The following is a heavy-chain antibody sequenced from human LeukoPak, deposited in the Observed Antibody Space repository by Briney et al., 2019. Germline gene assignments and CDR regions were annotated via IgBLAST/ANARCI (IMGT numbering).Heavy chain of an antibody. D-gene: IGHD3-10*02. CDR2: ISSSGSAI. CDR1: GFTFSSYE. CDR3: AELGITMIGGV. Sequence: GGSLRLSCAASGFTFSSYEMNWVRQAPGKGLEWVSYISSSGSAIYYADSVKGRFTISRDNAKNSLYLQMNSLRAEDTAVYYCAELGITMIGGVWGEGTTVTISS. V-gene: IGHV3-48*03. J-gene: IGHJ6*04.